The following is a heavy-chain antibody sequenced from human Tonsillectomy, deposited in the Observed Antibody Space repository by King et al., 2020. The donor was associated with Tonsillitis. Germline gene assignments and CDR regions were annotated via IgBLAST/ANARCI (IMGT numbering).Heavy chain of an antibody. D-gene: IGHD6-19*01. Sequence: VQLVESGAEVKKPGASVKVSCKASGYTFTNYGISWVRQAPGQGLEWMGWISVYNGNTEYAQKLQGRVTMTTDTSTRTAYMELRSLRSDDTAVYYCARDGLEVYSSGWSTRYFDLWGRGTLVTVTS. CDR3: ARDGLEVYSSGWSTRYFDL. J-gene: IGHJ2*01. CDR1: GYTFTNYG. V-gene: IGHV1-18*01. CDR2: ISVYNGNT.